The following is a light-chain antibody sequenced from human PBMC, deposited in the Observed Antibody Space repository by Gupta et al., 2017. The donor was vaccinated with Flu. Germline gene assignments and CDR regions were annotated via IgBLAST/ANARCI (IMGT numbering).Light chain of an antibody. CDR3: QQYADWPPIT. Sequence: EIVMTQSPDTLSVSTGERATLSCRASQSVSSNLAWYQHKPGLAPRLLINGASTRGTGIADRFSGSGSGTEFTLTISSLQSEDFAVYYCQQYADWPPITFGQGTRLEIK. V-gene: IGKV3-15*01. CDR2: GAS. CDR1: QSVSSN. J-gene: IGKJ5*01.